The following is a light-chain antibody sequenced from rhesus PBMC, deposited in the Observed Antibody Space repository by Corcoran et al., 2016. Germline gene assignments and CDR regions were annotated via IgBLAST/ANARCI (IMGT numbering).Light chain of an antibody. J-gene: IGKJ4*01. Sequence: DIQMTQSPSALSASIGDRVTISCRASQNIDTNVAWYQQKQGKAPEFLIYAVSTLQTGIPSRFSGSGSGTDFTLTISSLQPEDSATYCCQQYYEYPLTFGGGTKVEIK. CDR3: QQYYEYPLT. V-gene: IGKV1S8*01. CDR2: AVS. CDR1: QNIDTN.